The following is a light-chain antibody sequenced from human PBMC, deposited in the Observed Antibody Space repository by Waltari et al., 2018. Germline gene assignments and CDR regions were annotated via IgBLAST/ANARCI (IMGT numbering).Light chain of an antibody. CDR3: SSRDSSASHVL. J-gene: IGLJ2*01. V-gene: IGLV3-19*01. Sequence: SSELTQDPAVSVALGQTVRIPCQGASLRTPYASWYQQKSGQAPILFLFGKNKRPSGIPDRFSGYNSETTTSLTITGAQAEDEADYYCSSRDSSASHVLFAGGTKLTVL. CDR1: SLRTPY. CDR2: GKN.